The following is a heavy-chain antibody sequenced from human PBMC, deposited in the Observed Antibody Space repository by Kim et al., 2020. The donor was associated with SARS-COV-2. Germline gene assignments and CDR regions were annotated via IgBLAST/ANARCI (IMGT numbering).Heavy chain of an antibody. V-gene: IGHV3-74*01. CDR1: GFTFSSYW. J-gene: IGHJ4*02. CDR2: INSDGSST. Sequence: GGSLRLSCAASGFTFSSYWMHWVRQAPGKGLVWVSLINSDGSSTTYADSVKGRFTISSDNAKNNLYLQMNSLRAEDTAVYDCERGTARYLDWLAPNWGPGALGTASP. D-gene: IGHD3-9*01. CDR3: ERGTARYLDWLAPN.